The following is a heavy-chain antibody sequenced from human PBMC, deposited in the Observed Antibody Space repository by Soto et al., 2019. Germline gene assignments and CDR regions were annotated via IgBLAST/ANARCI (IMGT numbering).Heavy chain of an antibody. Sequence: QVQLQESGPGLVRPSETLSLTCTVSGDSINNYYWNWIRQPPGKGLEWIGYVSYIGSTNYNPSLNSRVTISVDTSKSQFSLKLSSVTAADTAVYYCARGYCSGSTCYLYYFDYWGQGTLVTVSS. CDR2: VSYIGST. V-gene: IGHV4-59*01. J-gene: IGHJ4*02. CDR3: ARGYCSGSTCYLYYFDY. CDR1: GDSINNYY. D-gene: IGHD2-15*01.